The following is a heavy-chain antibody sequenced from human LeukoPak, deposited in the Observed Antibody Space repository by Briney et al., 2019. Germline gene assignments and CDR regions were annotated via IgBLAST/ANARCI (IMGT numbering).Heavy chain of an antibody. CDR2: ISASGTA. Sequence: PGGSLRLSCAASGFTFSTYAMTWVRQAPGKGLEWVSVISASGTAHYADSMKGRFTISRDNSKNTVYLQLSSLRPEDTAVYYCAKARVTTGYYMQVDYWGQRTLVTVSS. CDR3: AKARVTTGYYMQVDY. CDR1: GFTFSTYA. D-gene: IGHD3-9*01. J-gene: IGHJ4*02. V-gene: IGHV3-23*01.